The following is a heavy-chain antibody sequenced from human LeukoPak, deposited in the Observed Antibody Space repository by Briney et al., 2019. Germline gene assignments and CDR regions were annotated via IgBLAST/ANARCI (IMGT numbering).Heavy chain of an antibody. CDR1: GFTFSDYW. CDR3: ARRGGSSSRRSPIDY. CDR2: IKQDGSQR. V-gene: IGHV3-7*01. D-gene: IGHD6-6*01. J-gene: IGHJ4*02. Sequence: GGSLRLSCTASGFTFSDYWMTWVRQAPGKGPEWVANIKQDGSQRYYVDSVRGRFTISRDNAKNSLFLQMNGLRAEDTAVYCCARRGGSSSRRSPIDYWGQGTLVTVSS.